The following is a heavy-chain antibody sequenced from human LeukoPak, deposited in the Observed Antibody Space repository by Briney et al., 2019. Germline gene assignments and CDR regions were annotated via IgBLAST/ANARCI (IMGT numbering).Heavy chain of an antibody. CDR3: ARANYHGSGSYCDY. V-gene: IGHV1-18*01. Sequence: ASVKVSCKASGYTFTSYGISWVRQAPGQGLEWMGWINAYNGNTNYAQKLQGRVTMTTDTSTTTAYMELRSLRSDDTAVYYCARANYHGSGSYCDYWGQGTLVTVSS. D-gene: IGHD3-10*01. CDR1: GYTFTSYG. CDR2: INAYNGNT. J-gene: IGHJ4*02.